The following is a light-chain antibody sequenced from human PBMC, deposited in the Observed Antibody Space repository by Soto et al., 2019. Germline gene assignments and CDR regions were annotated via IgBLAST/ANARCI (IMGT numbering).Light chain of an antibody. CDR3: QQYNNWPPYT. CDR2: GAS. V-gene: IGKV3-15*01. CDR1: QSVSSD. J-gene: IGKJ2*01. Sequence: IVMTQSPATLSVSPWDRVTLSCRASQSVSSDLAWYQQRPGQAPRLLIYGASTRATGIPARFSGTGSGTEFTLTISSLQSEDFAIYYCQQYNNWPPYTFGQGTKVDI.